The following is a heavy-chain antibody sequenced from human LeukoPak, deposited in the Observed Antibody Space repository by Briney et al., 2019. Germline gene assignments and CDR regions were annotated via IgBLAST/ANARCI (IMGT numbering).Heavy chain of an antibody. V-gene: IGHV4-59*08. J-gene: IGHJ4*02. CDR1: GGSLSNYY. CDR2: IYDTGRT. CDR3: ARRNREMATIQIEY. D-gene: IGHD5-24*01. Sequence: PSETLSLTCTISGGSLSNYYWTWIRQPPGGGLEWIGFIYDTGRTDYNPSIKTRVTISVDTSKNQFSLKLTSVTAADTAVYCCARRNREMATIQIEYWGQGTLVTVS.